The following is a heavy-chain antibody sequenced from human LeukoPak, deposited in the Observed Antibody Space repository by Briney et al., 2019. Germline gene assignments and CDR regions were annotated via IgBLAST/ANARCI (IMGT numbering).Heavy chain of an antibody. J-gene: IGHJ4*02. CDR2: NESKTDYGTS. Sequence: GGSLRLSCAASGLTFSNAWLSWVGQAPGKGVEWVGRNESKTDYGTSDYAPLMIGRFTITRDDSQHTINLKMNNLRTDDTAMDYRTTDYYGPGNFWGQGTLVTVSS. D-gene: IGHD3-10*01. CDR3: TTDYYGPGNF. CDR1: GLTFSNAW. V-gene: IGHV3-15*04.